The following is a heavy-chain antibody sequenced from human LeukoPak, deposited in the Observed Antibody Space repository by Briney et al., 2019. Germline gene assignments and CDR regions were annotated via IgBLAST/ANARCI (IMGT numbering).Heavy chain of an antibody. CDR3: ARLDEYMVRGAYYYYGMDV. CDR1: GYSFTSYW. CDR2: IDPSDSYT. V-gene: IGHV5-10-1*01. D-gene: IGHD3-10*01. Sequence: GESLKISCKGSGYSFTSYWISWVRQMPGKGLEWMGRIDPSDSYTNYSPSFHGHVTISADKSVSTAYLQWSSLKASDTAMYYCARLDEYMVRGAYYYYGMDVWGQGTTVTVSS. J-gene: IGHJ6*02.